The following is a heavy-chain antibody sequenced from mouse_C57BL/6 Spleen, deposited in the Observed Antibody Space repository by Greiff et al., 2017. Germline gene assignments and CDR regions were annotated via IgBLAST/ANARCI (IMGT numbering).Heavy chain of an antibody. D-gene: IGHD1-1*01. CDR3: ARSLYCYGSREGYYDV. J-gene: IGHJ1*03. Sequence: QVQLKQPGAELVKPGASVKMSCKASGYTFTSYWITWVKQRPGQGLEWIGDIYPGSGSTNYNEKFKSKATLTVDTSSSPAYLQLSSLTSEDSAVYYCARSLYCYGSREGYYDVWGTGTTVTVSS. CDR2: IYPGSGST. V-gene: IGHV1-55*01. CDR1: GYTFTSYW.